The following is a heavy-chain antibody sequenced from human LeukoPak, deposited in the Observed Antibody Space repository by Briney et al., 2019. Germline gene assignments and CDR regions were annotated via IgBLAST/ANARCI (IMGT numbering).Heavy chain of an antibody. D-gene: IGHD6-13*01. CDR3: AKDSAAVTGGVDY. Sequence: PGGSLRLYCAASGFTFSSYWMHWVRQAPGKGLVWVSGISWNSGSIGYADSVKGRFTISRDNAKNSLYLQMNSLRAEDTALYYCAKDSAAVTGGVDYWGQGTLVTVSS. V-gene: IGHV3-9*01. CDR1: GFTFSSYW. J-gene: IGHJ4*02. CDR2: ISWNSGSI.